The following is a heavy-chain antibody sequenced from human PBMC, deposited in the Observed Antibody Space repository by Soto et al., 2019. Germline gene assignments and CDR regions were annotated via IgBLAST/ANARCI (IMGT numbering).Heavy chain of an antibody. D-gene: IGHD2-8*01. V-gene: IGHV3-30-3*01. CDR2: ISYDGSSK. CDR1: GFTFSSYA. J-gene: IGHJ6*02. CDR3: AREDCTNGVCYPFTYYGMDV. Sequence: PGGSLRRSCAASGFTFSSYAMHWVRQAPGKGLEWVAVISYDGSSKYYADSVKGRFTISRDNSKNTLYLQMNSLRAEDTAVYYCAREDCTNGVCYPFTYYGMDVWGQGTTDTVSS.